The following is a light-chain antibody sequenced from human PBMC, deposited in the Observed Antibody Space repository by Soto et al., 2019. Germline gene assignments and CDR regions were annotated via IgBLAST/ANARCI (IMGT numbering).Light chain of an antibody. CDR2: VNSDGSH. Sequence: QPVLTQSPSASASLGASVKLTCTLSSGHSSYAIAWHQQQPEKGPRYLMKVNSDGSHSKGDGVPDRFSGSSSGAERYLTISSLQSEDEGDYYCQTWGTGIQVFGTGTKVTVL. V-gene: IGLV4-69*01. CDR3: QTWGTGIQV. CDR1: SGHSSYA. J-gene: IGLJ1*01.